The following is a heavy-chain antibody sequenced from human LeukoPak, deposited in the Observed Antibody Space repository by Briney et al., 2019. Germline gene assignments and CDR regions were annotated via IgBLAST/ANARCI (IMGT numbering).Heavy chain of an antibody. V-gene: IGHV4-34*01. CDR1: GGSFSGYY. D-gene: IGHD3-22*01. Sequence: PSETLSLTCAVYGGSFSGYYWSWIRQPPGKGLEWIGEINHSGSTNYNPSLKSRVTISVDTSKNQFSLKLGSVTVADTVVYYCARGQEIGDAFDIWGQGTMVTVSS. CDR3: ARGQEIGDAFDI. J-gene: IGHJ3*02. CDR2: INHSGST.